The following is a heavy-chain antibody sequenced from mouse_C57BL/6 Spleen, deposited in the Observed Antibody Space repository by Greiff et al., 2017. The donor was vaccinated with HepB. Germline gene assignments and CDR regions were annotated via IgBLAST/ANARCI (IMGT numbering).Heavy chain of an antibody. CDR3: AIYDYDWFAY. CDR1: GYTFTSYW. CDR2: IHPSDSDT. J-gene: IGHJ3*01. V-gene: IGHV1-74*01. Sequence: QVQLKQSGAELVKPGASVKVSCKASGYTFTSYWMHWVKQRPGQGLEWIGRIHPSDSDTNYNQKFKGKATLTVDKSSSTAYMQLSSLTSEDSAVYYCAIYDYDWFAYWGQGTLVTVSA. D-gene: IGHD2-4*01.